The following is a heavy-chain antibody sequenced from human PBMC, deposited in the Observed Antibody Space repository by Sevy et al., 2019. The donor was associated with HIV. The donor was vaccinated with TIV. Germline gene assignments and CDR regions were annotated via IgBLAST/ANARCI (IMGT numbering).Heavy chain of an antibody. V-gene: IGHV1-2*04. CDR3: ARAAAAGTEHDAFDI. Sequence: ASVKVSCKASGYTFTGYYMHWVRQAPGQGLEWMGWINPNRGGTNYAQKFQGWVTMTRDTSISTAYMELSRMRSDDTAVYYCARAAAAGTEHDAFDIWGQGTMVTVSS. J-gene: IGHJ3*02. CDR1: GYTFTGYY. CDR2: INPNRGGT. D-gene: IGHD6-13*01.